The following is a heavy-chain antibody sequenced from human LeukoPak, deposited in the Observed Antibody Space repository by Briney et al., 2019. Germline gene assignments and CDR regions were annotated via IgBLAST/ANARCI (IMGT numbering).Heavy chain of an antibody. J-gene: IGHJ5*02. Sequence: SETLSLTCTVSGGSISSYYWSWIRQPPGKGLEWIGYIYYSGSTNYNPSLKSRVTISVDTSKNQFSLKLSSVTAADTAVYYCARGHLAGTAWFDPWGQGTLVTVSS. CDR3: ARGHLAGTAWFDP. D-gene: IGHD6-19*01. V-gene: IGHV4-59*12. CDR1: GGSISSYY. CDR2: IYYSGST.